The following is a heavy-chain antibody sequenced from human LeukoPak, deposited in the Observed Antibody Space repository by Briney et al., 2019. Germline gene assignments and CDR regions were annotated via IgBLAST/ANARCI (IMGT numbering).Heavy chain of an antibody. CDR2: IKAKPDGGTT. CDR3: TSTLGY. Sequence: GGSLRLSCAASGFTFTNAWMTWVRQAPGKGLEWVGRIKAKPDGGTTDYAAPVKGRFTVSRDDSKNTLYLQMNSLKPEDTAVYYCTSTLGYWGQGTLVTVSS. V-gene: IGHV3-15*01. J-gene: IGHJ4*02. D-gene: IGHD3-16*01. CDR1: GFTFTNAW.